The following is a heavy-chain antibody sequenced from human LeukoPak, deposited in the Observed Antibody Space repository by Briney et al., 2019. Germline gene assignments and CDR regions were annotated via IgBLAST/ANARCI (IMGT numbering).Heavy chain of an antibody. D-gene: IGHD2-2*02. CDR3: ARDSHIVVVPAAIRRGDYFDY. CDR1: GFTFSSHS. J-gene: IGHJ4*02. V-gene: IGHV3-21*01. CDR2: ISSSSSYI. Sequence: GGSLRLSCAASGFTFSSHSMNWVRQAPGKGLEWVSSISSSSSYIYYADSVKGRFTISRDNAKNSLYLQMNSLRAEDTAVYYCARDSHIVVVPAAIRRGDYFDYWGQGTLVTVSS.